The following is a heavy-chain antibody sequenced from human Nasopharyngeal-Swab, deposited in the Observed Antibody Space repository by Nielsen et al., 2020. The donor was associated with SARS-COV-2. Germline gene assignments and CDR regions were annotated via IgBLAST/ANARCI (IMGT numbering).Heavy chain of an antibody. D-gene: IGHD6-13*01. CDR3: ARLSLAAAGDNWFDP. CDR2: ISYDGSNK. Sequence: WIRQPPGKGLEWVAVISYDGSNKYYADSVKGRFTISRDNSKNTLYLQMNSLRAEDTAVYYCARLSLAAAGDNWFDPWGQGTLVTVSS. J-gene: IGHJ5*02. V-gene: IGHV3-30-3*01.